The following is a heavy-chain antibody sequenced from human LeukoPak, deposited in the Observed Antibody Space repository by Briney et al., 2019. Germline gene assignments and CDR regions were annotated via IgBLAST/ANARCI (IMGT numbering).Heavy chain of an antibody. J-gene: IGHJ5*02. V-gene: IGHV1-2*02. CDR1: GYTFTDYY. CDR2: INPNSGGT. Sequence: ASVKVSCKASGYTFTDYYMHWVRRAPGQGLEWMGWINPNSGGTNYAHKFQGRVSMTRDTSISTAYMELSRLRSDDTAFYYRSRGGRNYYDSSYHWGQGTLVTVSS. D-gene: IGHD3-22*01. CDR3: SRGGRNYYDSSYH.